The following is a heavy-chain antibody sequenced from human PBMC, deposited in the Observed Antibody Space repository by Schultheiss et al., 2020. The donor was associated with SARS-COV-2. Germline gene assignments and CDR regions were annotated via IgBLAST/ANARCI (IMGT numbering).Heavy chain of an antibody. D-gene: IGHD3-9*01. J-gene: IGHJ5*02. CDR3: AKKGLPPADMRINWFDP. CDR2: ISSSSSYI. CDR1: GLTFSGSA. V-gene: IGHV3-21*05. Sequence: GGSLRLSCAASGLTFSGSALHWVRQAPGKGLEWVSYISSSSSYIYYADSVKGRFTISRDNAKNSLYLQMNSLRAEDTAVYYCAKKGLPPADMRINWFDPWGQGTLVTVSS.